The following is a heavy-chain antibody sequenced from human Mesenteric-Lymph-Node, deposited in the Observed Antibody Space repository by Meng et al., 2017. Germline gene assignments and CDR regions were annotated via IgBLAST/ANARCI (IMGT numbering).Heavy chain of an antibody. V-gene: IGHV3-9*01. D-gene: IGHD1-26*01. CDR1: GFSFNDYA. CDR2: ISWNSGSI. J-gene: IGHJ4*02. Sequence: SLKISCAASGFSFNDYAMHWVRQAPGKGLEWVSGISWNSGSIGHADSVKGRFTISRDNAKNSLYLQMNSLRAEDTALYYCAKDAHRWELLHLFDYWGQGTLVTVSS. CDR3: AKDAHRWELLHLFDY.